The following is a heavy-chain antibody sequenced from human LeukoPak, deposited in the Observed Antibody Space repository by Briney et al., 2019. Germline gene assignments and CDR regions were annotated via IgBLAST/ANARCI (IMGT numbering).Heavy chain of an antibody. D-gene: IGHD3-22*01. V-gene: IGHV1-2*02. J-gene: IGHJ3*02. CDR3: ARLIDAFDI. CDR2: INPNSGGT. Sequence: SVKVSLKASGYTFTGYYMHGVRQAPGQGLEWMGWINPNSGGTNYVQKFQGRVTTTRDTSISTAYMELSRLRSDETAVYYCARLIDAFDIWGQGTMVTVSS. CDR1: GYTFTGYY.